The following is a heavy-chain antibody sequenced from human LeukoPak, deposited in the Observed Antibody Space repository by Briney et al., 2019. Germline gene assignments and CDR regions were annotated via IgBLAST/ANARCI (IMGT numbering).Heavy chain of an antibody. CDR1: GYTFTGCF. V-gene: IGHV1-2*02. D-gene: IGHD5-18*01. CDR2: IDPNSDNI. J-gene: IGHJ4*02. CDR3: ARSAYNYGYVYFDH. Sequence: ASVKVSCRASGYTFTGCFIHYVRQAPGQGLEWMGWIDPNSDNIRYSETFKDRVTMTRDTSTNTAYMELSWLRSDDTAVYYCARSAYNYGYVYFDHWGQGTLVIVSS.